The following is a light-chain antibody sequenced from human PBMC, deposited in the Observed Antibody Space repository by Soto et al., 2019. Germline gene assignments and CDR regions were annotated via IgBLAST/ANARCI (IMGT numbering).Light chain of an antibody. V-gene: IGKV4-1*01. Sequence: DIVMTQSPDSLAVSLGVRATINCKSSQSVFYSSNNKYYLAWYQQKPGQPPKLLIYWASTRESGVPDRFSGSGSGTDFTLTISSLQAEDVAVYYCHQYYSSPLTSGGGTKVEIK. CDR2: WAS. CDR1: QSVFYSSNNKYY. CDR3: HQYYSSPLT. J-gene: IGKJ4*01.